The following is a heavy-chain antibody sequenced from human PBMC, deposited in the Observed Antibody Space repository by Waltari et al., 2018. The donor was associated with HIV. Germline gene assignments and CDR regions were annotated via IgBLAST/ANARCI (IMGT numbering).Heavy chain of an antibody. CDR1: GFTFGDYG. Sequence: DVQVVESGGGLVKPGRSLRLSCTGSGFTFGDYGVSWFRQAPGKGLEWVGFIRLKANGGSSHYGASVKGRFTISREDSKSFAYLQMNSLEIEDTAVYFCARGGVAVPGIHYWGQGTLVTVSS. D-gene: IGHD6-19*01. CDR2: IRLKANGGSS. CDR3: ARGGVAVPGIHY. V-gene: IGHV3-49*05. J-gene: IGHJ4*02.